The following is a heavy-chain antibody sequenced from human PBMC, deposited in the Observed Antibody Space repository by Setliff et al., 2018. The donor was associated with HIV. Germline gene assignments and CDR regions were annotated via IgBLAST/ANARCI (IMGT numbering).Heavy chain of an antibody. V-gene: IGHV1-2*06. Sequence: GASVKVSCKASGYTFTAYYMHWVRQAPGQGLEWMGRIIPSSGGTNYAKKFQGRVTMTRDTSTSTVYMEMSSLRSEDTAVYYCARDPNRIAVAGTFDYWGQGTLVTVSS. CDR2: IIPSSGGT. CDR1: GYTFTAYY. CDR3: ARDPNRIAVAGTFDY. D-gene: IGHD6-19*01. J-gene: IGHJ4*02.